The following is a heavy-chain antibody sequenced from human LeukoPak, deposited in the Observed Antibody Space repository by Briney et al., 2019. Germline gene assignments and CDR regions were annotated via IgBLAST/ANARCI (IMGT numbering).Heavy chain of an antibody. J-gene: IGHJ4*02. CDR1: GYGFTSYW. Sequence: GEPLQISCKGYGYGFTSYWIGWVRPMPGKGMEWMGIIYPGDSDTRYSPSFQGQVTISADKSISTAYLQWSSLKASDTAMYYCARQKVTVVRGVIITEYFDYWGQGTLVTVSS. CDR3: ARQKVTVVRGVIITEYFDY. V-gene: IGHV5-51*01. D-gene: IGHD3-10*01. CDR2: IYPGDSDT.